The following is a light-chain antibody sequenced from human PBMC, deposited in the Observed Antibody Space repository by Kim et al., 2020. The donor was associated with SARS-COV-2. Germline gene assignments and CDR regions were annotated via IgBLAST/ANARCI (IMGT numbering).Light chain of an antibody. V-gene: IGKV3-11*01. Sequence: PGERATLSCRASQSVKSHLGWYQQKPGQAPRLLMYDVSNRATGIPARFSGSGFGTDFTLTISSLEPEDFAVYYCQQHSDWPPSLTFGGGTKVDIK. CDR2: DVS. CDR3: QQHSDWPPSLT. J-gene: IGKJ4*01. CDR1: QSVKSH.